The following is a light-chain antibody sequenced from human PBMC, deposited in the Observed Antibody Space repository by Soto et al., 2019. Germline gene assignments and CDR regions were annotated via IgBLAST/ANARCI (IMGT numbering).Light chain of an antibody. Sequence: QSALTQPPSASGSPGQSVTISCTGTSSDVGGYNYVSWYQQHPDKAPELLIYEVSKRPSGVPDRFSGSKSGNAASLTVSGLQAEDEAHYYCSSYAGSNNLLFGGGTKVTVL. CDR2: EVS. J-gene: IGLJ2*01. CDR1: SSDVGGYNY. V-gene: IGLV2-8*01. CDR3: SSYAGSNNLL.